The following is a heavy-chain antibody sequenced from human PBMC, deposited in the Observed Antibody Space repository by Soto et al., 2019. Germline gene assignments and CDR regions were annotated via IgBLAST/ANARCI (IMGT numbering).Heavy chain of an antibody. J-gene: IGHJ5*02. CDR1: GYTFTSYG. CDR2: ISAYNGNT. Sequence: QVQLVQSGAEVKKPGAAVKVSCKASGYTFTSYGISGVRQAPGQGLEWMGWISAYNGNTNYAQKLQGRVTMTTDTSTSTAYMELRSLRSDDTAVYYCARGQRFLEWPPRFDPWGQGTLVTVSS. D-gene: IGHD3-3*01. CDR3: ARGQRFLEWPPRFDP. V-gene: IGHV1-18*04.